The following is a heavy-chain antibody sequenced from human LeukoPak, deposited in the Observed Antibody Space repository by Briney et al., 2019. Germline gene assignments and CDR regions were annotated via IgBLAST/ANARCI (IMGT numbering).Heavy chain of an antibody. D-gene: IGHD4/OR15-4a*01. Sequence: GGSLRLSCAASGFTFSTYWMHWVRQAPGKGLEWVANIKQDGSETYYVDSVKGRFTISRDNAKNSLYLQTNSLRGEDTAVYYCAREDVITTTEDYWGQGTLVTVSS. CDR1: GFTFSTYW. V-gene: IGHV3-7*03. CDR2: IKQDGSET. CDR3: AREDVITTTEDY. J-gene: IGHJ4*02.